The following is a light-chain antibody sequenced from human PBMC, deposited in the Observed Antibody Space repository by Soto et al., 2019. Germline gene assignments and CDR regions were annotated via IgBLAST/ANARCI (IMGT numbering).Light chain of an antibody. CDR1: AGAVTSAYY. CDR2: STS. Sequence: CASSAGAVTSAYYTNWLQQKPGQAPRALIYSTSEKHSWTPARFSGSLLGGKAALTLSAPQPEDEADYYCLLYYGGAQVLFGGGTKLTVL. V-gene: IGLV7-43*01. CDR3: LLYYGGAQVL. J-gene: IGLJ2*01.